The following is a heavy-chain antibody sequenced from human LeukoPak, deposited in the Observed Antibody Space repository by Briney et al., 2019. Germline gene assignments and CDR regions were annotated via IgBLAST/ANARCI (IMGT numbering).Heavy chain of an antibody. J-gene: IGHJ6*03. Sequence: PSETLSLTCTVSGGSISSYYWSWIRQPAGKGLEWIGRIYTSGSTNYNPSLKSRVTISVDKSKNKFSLKLSSVTAADTAVYYCARVARIAAADYYYYYMDVWGKGTTVTVSS. V-gene: IGHV4-4*07. CDR2: IYTSGST. D-gene: IGHD6-13*01. CDR1: GGSISSYY. CDR3: ARVARIAAADYYYYYMDV.